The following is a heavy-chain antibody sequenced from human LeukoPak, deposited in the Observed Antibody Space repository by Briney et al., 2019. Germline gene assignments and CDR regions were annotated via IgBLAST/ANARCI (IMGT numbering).Heavy chain of an antibody. J-gene: IGHJ4*02. CDR2: ISYDGSNK. Sequence: QAGGSLRLSCAASGFTFSSYAMSRVRQAPGKGLEWVAVISYDGSNKYYADSVKGRFTISRDNSKNTLYLQMNSLRAEDTAVYYCARLPVAGTIVTDYWGQGTLVTVSS. CDR3: ARLPVAGTIVTDY. D-gene: IGHD6-19*01. V-gene: IGHV3-30*04. CDR1: GFTFSSYA.